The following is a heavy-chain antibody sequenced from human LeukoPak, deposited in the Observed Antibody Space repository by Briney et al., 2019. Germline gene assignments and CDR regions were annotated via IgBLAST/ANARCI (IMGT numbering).Heavy chain of an antibody. CDR3: ARQGGGKDTFDI. Sequence: GESLMISCKGSGYSFTSHWIGWVRQMPGKGLEWMGVIYPGNSDTIYSPSFQGQVTISADKSITTAYLLWNSLTASDTAMFYCARQGGGKDTFDIWGQGTMVTVSS. J-gene: IGHJ3*02. CDR1: GYSFTSHW. CDR2: IYPGNSDT. V-gene: IGHV5-51*01. D-gene: IGHD3-16*01.